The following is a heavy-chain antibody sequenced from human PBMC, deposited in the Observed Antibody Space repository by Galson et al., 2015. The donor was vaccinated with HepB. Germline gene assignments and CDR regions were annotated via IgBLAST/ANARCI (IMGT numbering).Heavy chain of an antibody. CDR1: GGTFNSFA. V-gene: IGHV1-69*06. J-gene: IGHJ6*02. Sequence: SGGTFNSFAVSWVRQAPGQGLEWMGGIIPMFGAPHYAQKFKGRATINADKSTTTAHLELNSLTSEDTAIYYCALIPGMAVSGGLSYYYYAMDVWGQGTPVIVSS. CDR3: ALIPGMAVSGGLSYYYYAMDV. CDR2: IIPMFGAP. D-gene: IGHD3-10*01.